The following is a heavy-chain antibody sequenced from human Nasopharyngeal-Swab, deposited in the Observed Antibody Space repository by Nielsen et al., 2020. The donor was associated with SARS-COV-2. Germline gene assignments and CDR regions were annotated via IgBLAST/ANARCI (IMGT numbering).Heavy chain of an antibody. D-gene: IGHD3-10*01. Sequence: GESLKISCAAPGFTFSNYSMNWVRQAPGKGLEWVSSISSSTSYIYYADSVKGRFTISRDNAQNSLYLQMNSLRAEDTAVYYCARDGFGESPYYYYYGMDVWGQGTTVTVSS. J-gene: IGHJ6*02. V-gene: IGHV3-21*01. CDR2: ISSSTSYI. CDR3: ARDGFGESPYYYYYGMDV. CDR1: GFTFSNYS.